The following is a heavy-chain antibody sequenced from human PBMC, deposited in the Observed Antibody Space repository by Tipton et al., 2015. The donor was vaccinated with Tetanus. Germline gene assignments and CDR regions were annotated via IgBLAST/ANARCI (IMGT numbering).Heavy chain of an antibody. D-gene: IGHD3-10*01. CDR3: ARHSGGSEIGYYDDMDV. CDR2: IYPADSDI. Sequence: QSGAEVKKPGESLKISCTGSGYNFNIYWIAWVRQKPGKGLEWMGVIYPADSDIRNSPSFQGQVTMSVDKSTSTAYLQWRSLKASDSAMYYCARHSGGSEIGYYDDMDVWGQGTTVTVSS. CDR1: GYNFNIYW. V-gene: IGHV5-51*01. J-gene: IGHJ6*02.